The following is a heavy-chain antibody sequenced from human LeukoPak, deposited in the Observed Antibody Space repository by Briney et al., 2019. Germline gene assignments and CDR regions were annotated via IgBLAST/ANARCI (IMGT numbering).Heavy chain of an antibody. J-gene: IGHJ3*02. CDR3: ARDPGGGAPKGFDI. CDR1: GYTFTSYG. D-gene: IGHD1-1*01. V-gene: IGHV1-18*01. Sequence: ASVKVSCKASGYTFTSYGISWVRQAPGQGLEWMGWISAYNGNTNYAQELQGRVTMTTDASTSTAYMELRSLRSDDTAVYYCARDPGGGAPKGFDIWGQGTMVTVSS. CDR2: ISAYNGNT.